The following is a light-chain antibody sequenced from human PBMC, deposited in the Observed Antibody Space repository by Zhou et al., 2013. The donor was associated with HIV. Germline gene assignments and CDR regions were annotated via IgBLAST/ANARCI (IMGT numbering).Light chain of an antibody. J-gene: IGKJ4*01. V-gene: IGKV1-16*02. Sequence: DVQMTQSPSSLSASVGDRVTITCRATEDITNYLGWYQQKPGKAPKSLIYGASTLQSGVPSKFSGSGYGTEFNLTISNLQPEDFAIYYCQQYHIYPLSFGEGPRCRSN. CDR3: QQYHIYPLS. CDR1: EDITNY. CDR2: GAS.